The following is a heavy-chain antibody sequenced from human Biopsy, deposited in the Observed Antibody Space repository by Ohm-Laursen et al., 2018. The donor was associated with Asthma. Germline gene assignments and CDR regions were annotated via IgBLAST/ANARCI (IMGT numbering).Heavy chain of an antibody. J-gene: IGHJ6*02. Sequence: SLRLSCAASGFTLTTYAIHWVRQALGKGLERVAVISYDGSTKYSADSVKGRFIVSRDISKNILSLQMNSLRPEDTAVYYCARDVVWFREVGGMDVWGQGTTVTVSS. V-gene: IGHV3-30*03. CDR2: ISYDGSTK. CDR1: GFTLTTYA. CDR3: ARDVVWFREVGGMDV. D-gene: IGHD3-10*01.